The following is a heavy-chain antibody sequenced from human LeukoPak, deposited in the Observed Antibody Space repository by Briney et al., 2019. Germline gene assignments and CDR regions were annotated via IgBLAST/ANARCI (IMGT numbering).Heavy chain of an antibody. CDR2: IKGDGSQL. Sequence: PGGSLRLSCAASGFTFSSYWMRWVRQTPAKGLEWVANIKGDGSQLKYLDSVKGRFTISRDNARNSLSLQMNSLTADDTGVYYCAREGLPYSADYWGQGTLVTVSS. D-gene: IGHD1-26*01. CDR3: AREGLPYSADY. J-gene: IGHJ4*02. CDR1: GFTFSSYW. V-gene: IGHV3-7*01.